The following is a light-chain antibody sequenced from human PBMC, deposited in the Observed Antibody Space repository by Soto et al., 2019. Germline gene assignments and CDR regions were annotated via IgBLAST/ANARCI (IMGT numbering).Light chain of an antibody. V-gene: IGKV3-15*01. Sequence: EVVMTQSPATLSVSPGERAILSCRASQSVNDKVAWFQQKPGQAPRLLIIGASTTATGVPARFSGSGSGTEFTLTISSLQSEDFAVYYCQQYNDWLPFTFGPGTKVDIK. CDR3: QQYNDWLPFT. J-gene: IGKJ3*01. CDR1: QSVNDK. CDR2: GAS.